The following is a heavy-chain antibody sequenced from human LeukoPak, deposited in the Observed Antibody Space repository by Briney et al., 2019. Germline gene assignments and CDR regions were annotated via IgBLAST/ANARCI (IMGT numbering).Heavy chain of an antibody. J-gene: IGHJ4*02. CDR1: GDSVSSKSAA. CDR2: TYYRSKWYN. CDR3: AGGVREQKASSHY. Sequence: SQTLSLTCAISGDSVSSKSAAWNWIRQSPSGGLEWLGRTYYRSKWYNDYAVSVKSRITINPDTSKNQFSLQLDSVTPEDTAMYFCAGGVREQKASSHYWGQGTLVTVSS. D-gene: IGHD1/OR15-1a*01. V-gene: IGHV6-1*01.